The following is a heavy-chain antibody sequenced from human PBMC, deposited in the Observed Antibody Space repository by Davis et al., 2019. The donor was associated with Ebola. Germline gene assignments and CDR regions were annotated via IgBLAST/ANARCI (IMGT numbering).Heavy chain of an antibody. CDR1: GGIVTVYF. J-gene: IGHJ4*02. V-gene: IGHV1-46*04. CDR3: ASYDYGDHDY. CDR2: INRGRGA. Sequence: ASVKVSCKTFGGIVTVYFMQCVRQAPGHRLDWMGMINRGRGANNAQSLRGRVTMTRGSSMRTVYMELSSLRSEDTAVYYCASYDYGDHDYWGQGTLVTVSS. D-gene: IGHD4-17*01.